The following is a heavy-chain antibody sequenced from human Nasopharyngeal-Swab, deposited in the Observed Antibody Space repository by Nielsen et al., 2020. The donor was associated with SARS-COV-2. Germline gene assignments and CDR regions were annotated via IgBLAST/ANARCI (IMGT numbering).Heavy chain of an antibody. CDR3: ARVLGATDGMDV. CDR2: IVVGSGNT. V-gene: IGHV1-58*01. CDR1: GFTFTSSA. Sequence: SVKVSCKASGFTFTSSAVQWVRQARGQRLEWIGWIVVGSGNTNYAQKFQERVTITRDMSTSTAYMELSSLRSEDTAVYYCARVLGATDGMDVWGQGTTVTVSS. J-gene: IGHJ6*02. D-gene: IGHD1-26*01.